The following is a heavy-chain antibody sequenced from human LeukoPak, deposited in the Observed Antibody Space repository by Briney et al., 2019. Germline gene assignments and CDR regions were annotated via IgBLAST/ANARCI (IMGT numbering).Heavy chain of an antibody. CDR3: ARGTTAKAGDAFDV. CDR2: IYTSGRT. J-gene: IGHJ3*01. CDR1: GDSISSTTNY. D-gene: IGHD2/OR15-2a*01. V-gene: IGHV4-61*02. Sequence: NPSETLSLTCTVAGDSISSTTNYWTWIRQPAGKGLEWIGRIYTSGRTYYNSYNPSLKGRVTISVDTSKNHFSLKLTSVTAADTAVYYCARGTTAKAGDAFDVWGQGTMVTVSS.